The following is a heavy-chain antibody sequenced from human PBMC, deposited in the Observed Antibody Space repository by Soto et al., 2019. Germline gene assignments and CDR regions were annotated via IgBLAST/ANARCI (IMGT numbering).Heavy chain of an antibody. Sequence: EVQLVESGGGLVKPGGSLRLSCAASGFSFSSFNMNWVRQAPGKGLEWVSSITTGGEYIFYADSVKGRFTIYRDDAENAVYLQMSSLRVEDTAVYYCARDRPLVQHWLDPWGQGTLVTVSS. CDR3: ARDRPLVQHWLDP. J-gene: IGHJ5*02. CDR1: GFSFSSFN. D-gene: IGHD3-10*01. CDR2: ITTGGEYI. V-gene: IGHV3-21*01.